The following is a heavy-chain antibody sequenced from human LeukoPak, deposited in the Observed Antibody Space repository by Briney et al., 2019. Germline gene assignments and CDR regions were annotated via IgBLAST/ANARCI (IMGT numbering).Heavy chain of an antibody. CDR3: ARKIRGYSYGYFDY. Sequence: SETLSLTCAVYGGSFSGYYWSWIRQPPGKGLEWIGEINHSGSTNYNPSLKSRVTISVDTSKNQFSLKLSSVTAADTAVYYCARKIRGYSYGYFDYWGQGTLVTASS. J-gene: IGHJ4*02. CDR1: GGSFSGYY. D-gene: IGHD5-18*01. V-gene: IGHV4-34*01. CDR2: INHSGST.